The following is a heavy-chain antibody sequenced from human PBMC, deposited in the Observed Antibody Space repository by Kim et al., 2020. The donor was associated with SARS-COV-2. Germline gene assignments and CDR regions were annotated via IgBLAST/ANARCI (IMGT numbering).Heavy chain of an antibody. J-gene: IGHJ6*02. CDR3: ARDPYYYGSGSYYYYYGMDV. CDR2: IKQDGSEK. CDR1: GFTFSSYW. V-gene: IGHV3-7*01. Sequence: GGSLRLSCAASGFTFSSYWMSWVRQAPGKGLEWVANIKQDGSEKYYVDSVKGRFTISRDNAKNSLYLQMNSLRAEDTAVYYCARDPYYYGSGSYYYYYGMDVWGQGTTVTVSS. D-gene: IGHD3-10*01.